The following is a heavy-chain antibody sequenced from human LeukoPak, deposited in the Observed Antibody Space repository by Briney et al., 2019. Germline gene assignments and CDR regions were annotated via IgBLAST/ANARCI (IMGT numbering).Heavy chain of an antibody. D-gene: IGHD3-16*02. CDR3: ARALVQPSGAFDI. CDR1: GGTFKSYA. CDR2: IIPIFGTT. J-gene: IGHJ3*02. Sequence: ASVKVSCKASGGTFKSYAITWGRQAPGQGLEWMGGIIPIFGTTNYAQKFQGRVTITTDESTSTAYMEPSSLRSEDTAVYYCARALVQPSGAFDIWGQGTMVTVSS. V-gene: IGHV1-69*05.